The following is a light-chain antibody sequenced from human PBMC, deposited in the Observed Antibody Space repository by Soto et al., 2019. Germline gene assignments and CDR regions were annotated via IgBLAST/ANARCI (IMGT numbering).Light chain of an antibody. J-gene: IGLJ1*01. Sequence: QSALTQPASVSGTPGQSITISCTGSNSDVGLYDFVSWYQHHPGRAPKLIVSEVSHRPSGISNRFSGSKSGNPASLTISGLQSEDEADYYCISYTSDDVRYVFGTGTKLTVL. CDR1: NSDVGLYDF. CDR2: EVS. V-gene: IGLV2-14*01. CDR3: ISYTSDDVRYV.